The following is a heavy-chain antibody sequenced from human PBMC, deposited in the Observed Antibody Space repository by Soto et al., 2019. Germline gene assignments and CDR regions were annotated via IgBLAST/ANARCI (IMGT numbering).Heavy chain of an antibody. CDR3: AKVIPHIAARPNWFDP. CDR2: VCSSGSS. D-gene: IGHD6-6*01. J-gene: IGHJ5*02. Sequence: SETLSLTCYVSGGSVSSFCWTWIRQSPGKGLESIAYVCSSGSSNYNPSLESRVAISLDTSNNQFSLRLTSVTAEDTAVYYCAKVIPHIAARPNWFDPWGQGTLVTVSS. V-gene: IGHV4-59*02. CDR1: GGSVSSFC.